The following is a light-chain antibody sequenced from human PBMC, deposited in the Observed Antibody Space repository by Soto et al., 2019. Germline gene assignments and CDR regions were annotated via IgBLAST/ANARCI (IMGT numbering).Light chain of an antibody. CDR2: SAS. V-gene: IGKV1-8*01. Sequence: AIRMTQSPSSFSASTGDRVTVTCRASQGISTYLAWYQQKPGKAPKLLIYSASTLQSGVPSRFSGSGSGTEFTLTISCLQSEDFATYYCQQYYSNPRTFGQGTKVEIK. CDR3: QQYYSNPRT. J-gene: IGKJ1*01. CDR1: QGISTY.